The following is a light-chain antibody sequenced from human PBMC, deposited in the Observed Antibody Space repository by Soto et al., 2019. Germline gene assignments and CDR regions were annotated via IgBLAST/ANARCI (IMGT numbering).Light chain of an antibody. CDR2: AAS. V-gene: IGKV1-39*01. J-gene: IGKJ1*01. Sequence: DVQMTQSPSSLSASVGDRVTITCRASQSISSYLNWYQQKPGKAPKXLIYAASSFQSGVPSRFSGSGSGTDFTLTISSLQPEDFATYYCQQSYRTPITFGQGTKVDI. CDR3: QQSYRTPIT. CDR1: QSISSY.